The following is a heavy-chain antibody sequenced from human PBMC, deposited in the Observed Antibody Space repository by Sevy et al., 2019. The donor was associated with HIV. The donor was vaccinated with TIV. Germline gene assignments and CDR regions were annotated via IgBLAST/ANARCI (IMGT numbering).Heavy chain of an antibody. CDR3: VKPLVRVFYGDSIFFDY. V-gene: IGHV3-23*01. D-gene: IGHD4-17*01. Sequence: GGSLRLSCAASGFTFSNYGMSWVRQAPGKGLEWVSAISGSGGSTFYADSVKGRFTISRDNSKDTLYLQMNSLRAEDTAVYYRVKPLVRVFYGDSIFFDYWGQGTLVTVSS. CDR1: GFTFSNYG. J-gene: IGHJ4*02. CDR2: ISGSGGST.